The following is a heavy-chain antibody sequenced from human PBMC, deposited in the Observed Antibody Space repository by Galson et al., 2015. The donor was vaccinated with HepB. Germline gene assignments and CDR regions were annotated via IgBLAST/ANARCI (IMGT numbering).Heavy chain of an antibody. J-gene: IGHJ5*02. CDR3: ASLHIVVVPAARLYNWFDP. CDR1: GFTFSSYS. CDR2: ISSSSSTI. Sequence: SLRLSCAASGFTFSSYSMNWVRQAPGKGLEWVSYISSSSSTIYYADFVKGRFTISRDNAKNSLYLQMNSLRAEDTAVYYCASLHIVVVPAARLYNWFDPWGQGTLVTVSS. D-gene: IGHD2-2*01. V-gene: IGHV3-48*01.